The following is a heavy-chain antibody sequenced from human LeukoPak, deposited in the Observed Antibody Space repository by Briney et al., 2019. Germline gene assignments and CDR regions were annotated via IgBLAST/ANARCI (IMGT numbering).Heavy chain of an antibody. CDR1: GYTFTSYD. CDR3: ARSAYCSSTSCGSWFDP. D-gene: IGHD2-2*01. CDR2: MNPNSGNT. V-gene: IGHV1-8*03. Sequence: ASVKVSCKASGYTFTSYDINWVRQATGQGLEWMGWMNPNSGNTGYAQKFQGRVTITRNTSISTAYMELSSLRSEDTAVYYCARSAYCSSTSCGSWFDPWGQGTLVTVSS. J-gene: IGHJ5*02.